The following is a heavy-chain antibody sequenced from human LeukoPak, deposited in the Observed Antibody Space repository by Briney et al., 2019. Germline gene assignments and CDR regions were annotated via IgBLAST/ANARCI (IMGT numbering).Heavy chain of an antibody. V-gene: IGHV3-53*01. Sequence: GGSLRLSCAASGFTVSSNYMSWVRQAPGKGLEWVSVIYSGGSTYYADSVKGRFTISRDNSKNTLYLQMNSLRAEDPAVYYCARTRRGSYYQYFDYWGQGTLVTVSS. J-gene: IGHJ4*02. D-gene: IGHD1-26*01. CDR2: IYSGGST. CDR3: ARTRRGSYYQYFDY. CDR1: GFTVSSNY.